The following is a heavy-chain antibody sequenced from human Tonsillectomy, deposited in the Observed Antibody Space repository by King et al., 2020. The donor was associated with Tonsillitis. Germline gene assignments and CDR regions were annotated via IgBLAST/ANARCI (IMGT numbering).Heavy chain of an antibody. CDR2: IYYSGGT. CDR3: ARAASSYYYYYMDV. CDR1: GGSISDYY. D-gene: IGHD2-2*01. V-gene: IGHV4-59*01. Sequence: QLQESGPGLVKPSETLSLMCTVSGGSISDYYWSWIRQPPGKGLEWIGYIYYSGGTNYNPSLKSRATISVETSKKHFTLKLRSVTAADTAVYYCARAASSYYYYYMDVWGKGTTVTVSS. J-gene: IGHJ6*03.